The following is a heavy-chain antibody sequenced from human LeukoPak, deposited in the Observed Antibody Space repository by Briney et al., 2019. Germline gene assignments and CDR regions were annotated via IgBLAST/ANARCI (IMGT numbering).Heavy chain of an antibody. V-gene: IGHV3-7*01. CDR3: VGGWADTVMSRMDS. J-gene: IGHJ4*02. D-gene: IGHD3-16*01. CDR1: GFTFSTYW. Sequence: GGSLRLSCAASGFTFSTYWMNWVRQAPGKGLEWVANIKQDGSAKFYADSVKGRFTISRDNAKTSLYLQMNSQRAEDTAVYYCVGGWADTVMSRMDSWGQGTLVTVSS. CDR2: IKQDGSAK.